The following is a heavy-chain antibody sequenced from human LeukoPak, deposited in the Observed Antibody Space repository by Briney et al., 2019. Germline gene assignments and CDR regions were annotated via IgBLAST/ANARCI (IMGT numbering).Heavy chain of an antibody. CDR3: ARADCSGSTCYLRRSWFDP. CDR1: GFTLSTFD. J-gene: IGHJ5*02. CDR2: ISTSSRYI. Sequence: PGGSLRLSCAASGFTLSTFDMNWVRQAPGKGLEWVSPISTSSRYIYYRDSVKGRFTISRDDAKNSLYLQMNSLRVEDTAVYYCARADCSGSTCYLRRSWFDPWGQGTLVTVSS. V-gene: IGHV3-21*01. D-gene: IGHD2-2*01.